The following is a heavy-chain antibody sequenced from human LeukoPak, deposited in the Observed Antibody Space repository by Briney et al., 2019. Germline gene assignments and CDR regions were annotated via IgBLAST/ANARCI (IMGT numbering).Heavy chain of an antibody. Sequence: GGSLRLSCVASGFTFSRYWMSWARQAPGKGLEWVANIKQDGSEKYYVDSVKGRFTISRDNAKNSLYLQVNSLRADDTAVYYCAREGYRDTSVDSWGQGTLVTVSS. CDR3: AREGYRDTSVDS. D-gene: IGHD5-18*01. J-gene: IGHJ4*02. V-gene: IGHV3-7*05. CDR2: IKQDGSEK. CDR1: GFTFSRYW.